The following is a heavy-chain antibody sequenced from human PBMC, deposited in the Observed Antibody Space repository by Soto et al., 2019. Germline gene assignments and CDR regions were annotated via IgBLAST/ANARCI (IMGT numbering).Heavy chain of an antibody. CDR1: GYTFTSYD. J-gene: IGHJ4*02. CDR2: INPSGGST. V-gene: IGHV1-46*01. CDR3: AGDLYSYGYTWALDY. D-gene: IGHD5-18*01. Sequence: ASVKVSCKASGYTFTSYDMHWVREAPGQGLEWMGIINPSGGSTSYAQKFQGRVTMTRDTSTSTVYMELSSLRSEDTAVYYCAGDLYSYGYTWALDYWGQGTLVTSPQ.